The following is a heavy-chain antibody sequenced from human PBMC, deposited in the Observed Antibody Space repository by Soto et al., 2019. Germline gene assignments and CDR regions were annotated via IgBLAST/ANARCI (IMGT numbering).Heavy chain of an antibody. CDR1: GFPFSSYA. CDR2: ISWNSGGI. Sequence: SLRLSCAASGFPFSSYAMSWVRQAPGKGLEWVSGISWNSGGIGYADSVKGRFTISRDNAKNSLYLQMDRLRPEDTAFYYCAKSPHDILIGSAFDYWGQGTLVTVSS. CDR3: AKSPHDILIGSAFDY. J-gene: IGHJ4*02. V-gene: IGHV3-9*01. D-gene: IGHD3-9*01.